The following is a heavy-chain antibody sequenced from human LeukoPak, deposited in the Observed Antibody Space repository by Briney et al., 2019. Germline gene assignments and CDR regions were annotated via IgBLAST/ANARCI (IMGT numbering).Heavy chain of an antibody. CDR2: ISNISSYI. V-gene: IGHV3-21*01. CDR3: AKFFDD. Sequence: GGSLRLSCAASGFTFSDYTMNWVRQAPGKGLEWVSSISNISSYIYYADSVRGRFTISRDNAKNSLYLQMNSLTAEDTAVYYCAKFFDDWGQGTLVTVSS. J-gene: IGHJ4*02. CDR1: GFTFSDYT.